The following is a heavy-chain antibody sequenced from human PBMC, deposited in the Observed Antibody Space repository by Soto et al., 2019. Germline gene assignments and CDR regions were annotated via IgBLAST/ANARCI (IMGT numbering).Heavy chain of an antibody. V-gene: IGHV3-23*01. D-gene: IGHD3-22*01. CDR1: GFTFSSYA. J-gene: IGHJ4*02. CDR2: ISGSGGST. Sequence: GGSLRLSCAASGFTFSSYAMSWVRQAPGKGLEWVSAISGSGGSTYYADSVQGRFTISRDNSKNTLYLQMNSLRAEDTAVYYCAIVQSRYYYDSSGHPYYCSQRTFDTVSS. CDR3: AIVQSRYYYDSSGHPYY.